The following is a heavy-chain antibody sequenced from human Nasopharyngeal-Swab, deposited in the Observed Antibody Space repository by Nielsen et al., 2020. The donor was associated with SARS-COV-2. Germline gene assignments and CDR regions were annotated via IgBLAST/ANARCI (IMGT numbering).Heavy chain of an antibody. CDR1: GGSISSGGYY. D-gene: IGHD3-10*01. Sequence: SETLSLTCTVSGGSISSGGYYWSWIRQHPGKGLEWIGYIYYRGSTYYNPSLKSRVTISVATSKNQFSLKLSSVTAADTAVYYCARVSGLLWSGALTAGPFDIWGQGTMVTVSS. CDR2: IYYRGST. V-gene: IGHV4-31*03. J-gene: IGHJ3*02. CDR3: ARVSGLLWSGALTAGPFDI.